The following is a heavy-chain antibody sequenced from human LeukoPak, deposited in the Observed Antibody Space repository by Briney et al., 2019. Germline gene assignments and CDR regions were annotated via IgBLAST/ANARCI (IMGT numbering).Heavy chain of an antibody. D-gene: IGHD4-17*01. CDR3: ARGHTAVTRHFDF. CDR1: GFSLSRYE. J-gene: IGHJ4*02. V-gene: IGHV3-48*03. CDR2: ISSSGSTI. Sequence: GGSLRLSCAASGFSLSRYEMNWVRQAPGKGLEWVSYISSSGSTIYYADSVKGRFTISRDNPKNSLYLQMHSLRAEDTAVYYCARGHTAVTRHFDFWGQGTLVTVSS.